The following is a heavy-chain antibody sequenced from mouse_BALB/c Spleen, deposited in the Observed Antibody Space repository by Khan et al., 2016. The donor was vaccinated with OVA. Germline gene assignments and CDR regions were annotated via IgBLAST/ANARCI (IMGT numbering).Heavy chain of an antibody. CDR1: GYSITSDYA. J-gene: IGHJ4*01. V-gene: IGHV3-2*02. CDR3: ARDGSRYNYAMDY. D-gene: IGHD2-3*01. Sequence: EVKLLESGPGLVNPSQSLSLTCTVTGYSITSDYAWNWIWQFPGNKLEWMGYINYSGSTNYNPALKSRISITRDTSKNQFFLQLNSVTTEDTATYYCARDGSRYNYAMDYWGQGTSVTVSS. CDR2: INYSGST.